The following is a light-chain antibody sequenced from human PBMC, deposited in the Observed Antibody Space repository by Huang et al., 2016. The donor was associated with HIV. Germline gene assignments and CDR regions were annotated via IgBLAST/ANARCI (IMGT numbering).Light chain of an antibody. CDR3: QQYDSLPPA. Sequence: DIQLTQSPSSLSASIGDRVTIACQASQDINKYLSWYKQKSGKAPKLLISDASNLQTGVPARFSGSGSGTDFSFTISSLQPEDFATYYCQQYDSLPPAFGQGTKLEIK. CDR2: DAS. V-gene: IGKV1-33*01. J-gene: IGKJ2*01. CDR1: QDINKY.